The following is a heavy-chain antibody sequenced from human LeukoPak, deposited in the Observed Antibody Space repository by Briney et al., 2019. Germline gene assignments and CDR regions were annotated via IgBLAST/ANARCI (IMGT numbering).Heavy chain of an antibody. D-gene: IGHD6-6*01. V-gene: IGHV1-69*05. Sequence: SVKVSCKASGGTFSSYAISWVRQAPGQGLEWMGGIIPIFGTANYAQKFQGRVTITTDESTSTAYMELSSPRSEDTAVYYCARVPYSSSSSWFDPWGQGTLVTVSS. J-gene: IGHJ5*02. CDR3: ARVPYSSSSSWFDP. CDR1: GGTFSSYA. CDR2: IIPIFGTA.